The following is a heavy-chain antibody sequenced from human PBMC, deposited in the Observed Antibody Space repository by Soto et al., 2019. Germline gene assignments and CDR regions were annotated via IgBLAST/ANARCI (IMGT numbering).Heavy chain of an antibody. V-gene: IGHV4-34*01. CDR1: GGSFSGYY. J-gene: IGHJ4*02. Sequence: PSETLSLTCAVYGGSFSGYYWSWIRQPPGKGLEWIGEINHSGSTNYNPSLKSRVTISVDTSKNQFSLKLSSVTAADTAVYYCARGSTGSGSFDYWGQRTLVTVSS. CDR3: ARGSTGSGSFDY. D-gene: IGHD3-10*01. CDR2: INHSGST.